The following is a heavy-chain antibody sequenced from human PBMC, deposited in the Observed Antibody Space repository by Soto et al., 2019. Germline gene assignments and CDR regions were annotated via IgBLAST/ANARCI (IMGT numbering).Heavy chain of an antibody. CDR2: ISGSGGST. Sequence: EVQLLESGGGLVQPGGSLRLSCAASGFTFSSYAMSWVRQAPGKGLEWVSAISGSGGSTYYADSVKGRFTISRDNSKNSRYLQMNSLRAEDTAVYYCAIRPKSSGPGGWFDPWGQGTLVNVSS. D-gene: IGHD3-10*01. J-gene: IGHJ5*02. CDR3: AIRPKSSGPGGWFDP. V-gene: IGHV3-23*01. CDR1: GFTFSSYA.